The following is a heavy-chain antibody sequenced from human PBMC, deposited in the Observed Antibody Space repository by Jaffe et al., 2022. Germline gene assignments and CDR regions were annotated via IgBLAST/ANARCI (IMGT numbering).Heavy chain of an antibody. J-gene: IGHJ4*02. Sequence: QVQLQESGPGLVKPSQTLSLTCTVSGGSISSGSYYWSWIRQPAGKGLEWIGRIYTSGSTNYNPSLKSRVTISVDTSKNQFSLKLSSVTAADTAVYYCARDLRDYYGSGSYFDYWGQGTLVTVSS. V-gene: IGHV4-61*02. D-gene: IGHD3-10*01. CDR2: IYTSGST. CDR1: GGSISSGSYY. CDR3: ARDLRDYYGSGSYFDY.